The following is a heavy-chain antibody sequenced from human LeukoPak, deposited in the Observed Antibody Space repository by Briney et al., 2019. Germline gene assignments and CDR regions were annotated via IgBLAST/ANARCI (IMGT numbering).Heavy chain of an antibody. J-gene: IGHJ4*02. Sequence: GGSLRLSCAASGFTFSSYWMSWVRQAPGKGLEWVSAISGSGGSTYYADSVKGRFTISRDNSKNTLYLQMNSLRAEDTAVYYCAARRDGYNSRYFDYWGQGTLVTVSS. CDR2: ISGSGGST. CDR3: AARRDGYNSRYFDY. CDR1: GFTFSSYW. V-gene: IGHV3-23*01. D-gene: IGHD5-24*01.